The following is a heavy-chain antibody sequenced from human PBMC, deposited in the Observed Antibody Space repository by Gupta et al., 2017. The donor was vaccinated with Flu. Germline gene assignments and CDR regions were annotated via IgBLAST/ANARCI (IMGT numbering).Heavy chain of an antibody. D-gene: IGHD3-10*01. CDR3: AAWWFGEQEYYSHDMDV. V-gene: IGHV4-31*03. CDR2: IHYTGST. CDR1: GGSVSRVGYY. J-gene: IGHJ6*02. Sequence: QGQLQESGPGLVQPSQTLSLTGSVSGGSVSRVGYYWTWFRQHPGKGLEWIGYIHYTGSTYYNTSLRSRLSTALDTSHNRFYLRLSYVTAADTAVYYCAAWWFGEQEYYSHDMDVWGQGTTVTVSS.